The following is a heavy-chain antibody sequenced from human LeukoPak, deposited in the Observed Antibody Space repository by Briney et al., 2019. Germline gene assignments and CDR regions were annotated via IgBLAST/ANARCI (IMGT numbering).Heavy chain of an antibody. V-gene: IGHV1-69*04. J-gene: IGHJ4*02. CDR2: ILPILGIA. CDR3: ASDVYYYDSSGYSHFDY. Sequence: SVKVSCKASGGTFSSYAISWVRQAPGQGLEWMGRILPILGIANYAQKFQGRVTITADKSTSTAYMELSSLRSEDTAVYYCASDVYYYDSSGYSHFDYWGQGTLVTVSS. D-gene: IGHD3-22*01. CDR1: GGTFSSYA.